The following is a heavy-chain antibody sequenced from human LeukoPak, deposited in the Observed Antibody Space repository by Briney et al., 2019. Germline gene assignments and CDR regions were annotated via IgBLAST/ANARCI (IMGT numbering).Heavy chain of an antibody. V-gene: IGHV4-61*01. J-gene: IGHJ4*02. CDR3: ARVGDYSYGNY. CDR2: IYYSGST. CDR1: GGSVGSGSYY. Sequence: PSETLSLTCTVSGGSVGSGSYYWSWIRQPPGKGLEWIGYIYYSGSTNYNPSLKSRVTISVDTSKNQFSLKLSSVTAADTAVYYCARVGDYSYGNYWGQGTLVTVSS. D-gene: IGHD5-18*01.